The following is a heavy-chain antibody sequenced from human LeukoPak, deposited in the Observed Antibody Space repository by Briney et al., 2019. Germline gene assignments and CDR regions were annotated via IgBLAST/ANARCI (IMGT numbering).Heavy chain of an antibody. CDR3: ARDGWFGELLGFDY. CDR2: IKQDGSEK. CDR1: GFTFSSYW. V-gene: IGHV3-7*01. D-gene: IGHD3-10*01. Sequence: PGGSLRLSCAASGFTFSSYWMSWVRQAPGKGLEWVANIKQDGSEKYYVDSVKGRFTISRDNAKNSLYLQMNSLRAEDTAVYYCARDGWFGELLGFDYWGQGTLVTVSS. J-gene: IGHJ4*02.